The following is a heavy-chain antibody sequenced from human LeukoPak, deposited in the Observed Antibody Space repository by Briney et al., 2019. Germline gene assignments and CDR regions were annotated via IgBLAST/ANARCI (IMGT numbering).Heavy chain of an antibody. J-gene: IGHJ4*02. D-gene: IGHD3-22*01. CDR3: ARPGNYYDSTGYYYRFDY. V-gene: IGHV3-23*01. CDR2: MSGSAGST. CDR1: GFTFSNYG. Sequence: GGSLRLSCAASGFTFSNYGMSWVRQAPGKGLEWVSAMSGSAGSTYYADSVKGRFTISRDNSKNTLYLQMNSLRAEDTAVYYCARPGNYYDSTGYYYRFDYWGQGTLVTVSS.